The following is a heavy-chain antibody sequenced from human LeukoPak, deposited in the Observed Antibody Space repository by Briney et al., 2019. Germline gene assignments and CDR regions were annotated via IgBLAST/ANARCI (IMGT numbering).Heavy chain of an antibody. D-gene: IGHD3-22*01. CDR2: ISGSGGST. CDR1: GFTFSSYA. V-gene: IGHV3-23*01. Sequence: GGSLRLSCAASGFTFSSYAMSWVRQAPGKGLEWVSAISGSGGSTYYADSVKGRFTISRDNSKNTLYLQMNSLRAEDTAVYYCAKELRFGITMIVVARYYFDYWGQGTLVTVSS. J-gene: IGHJ4*02. CDR3: AKELRFGITMIVVARYYFDY.